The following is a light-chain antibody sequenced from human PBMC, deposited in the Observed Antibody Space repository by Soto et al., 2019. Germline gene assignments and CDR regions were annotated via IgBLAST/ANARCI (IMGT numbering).Light chain of an antibody. Sequence: DIQMTQSPSTLSASVGDRVTITCRASQSISIWLAWYQQKPGKAPKLLIYKASSLESGVPSRFNGSGSGTEFTLTISSLQPADFATYYCQQYNRYSPTFGQGTKVEIK. J-gene: IGKJ1*01. CDR1: QSISIW. CDR3: QQYNRYSPT. CDR2: KAS. V-gene: IGKV1-5*03.